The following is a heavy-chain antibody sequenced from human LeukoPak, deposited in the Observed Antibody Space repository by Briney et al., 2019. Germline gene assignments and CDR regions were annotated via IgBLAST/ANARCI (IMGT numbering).Heavy chain of an antibody. V-gene: IGHV3-53*05. CDR2: IYSGGNT. CDR1: GFTVSSYY. D-gene: IGHD1-1*01. J-gene: IGHJ6*02. CDR3: AKDLRVWYRDPPYGMDV. Sequence: PGGSLRLSCAASGFTVSSYYMSWVRQAPGKGLEWVSIIYSGGNTYYADSVKGRFTISRDNSKNMLYVQMNSLRAEDTAVYYCAKDLRVWYRDPPYGMDVWGQGTTVTVSS.